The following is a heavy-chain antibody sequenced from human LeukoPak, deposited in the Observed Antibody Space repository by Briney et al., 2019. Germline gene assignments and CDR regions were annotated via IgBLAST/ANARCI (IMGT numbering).Heavy chain of an antibody. Sequence: GESLKISCKGSGYSLTSYWIGWVRQMPGKGPEWMGIIYPGDSDTRYSPSFQGQVTISADKSISTAYLQWSSLKASDTAMYYCARQGAVAGKKGWFDPWGQGTLVTVSS. D-gene: IGHD6-19*01. V-gene: IGHV5-51*01. J-gene: IGHJ5*02. CDR2: IYPGDSDT. CDR3: ARQGAVAGKKGWFDP. CDR1: GYSLTSYW.